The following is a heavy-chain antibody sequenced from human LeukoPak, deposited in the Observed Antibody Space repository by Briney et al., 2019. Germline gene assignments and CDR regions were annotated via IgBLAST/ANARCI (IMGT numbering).Heavy chain of an antibody. Sequence: ASVTVSCKASGYTFTSYDINWVRQATGQGVEGMGWMNPNSGNTGYAQKFQGRGSITRNTAISTAYKEMRSVRDEETAADYCARGTVLRYFDWLVPTGYMDVWGKGTTVTVSS. V-gene: IGHV1-8*03. J-gene: IGHJ6*03. CDR3: ARGTVLRYFDWLVPTGYMDV. CDR1: GYTFTSYD. CDR2: MNPNSGNT. D-gene: IGHD3-9*01.